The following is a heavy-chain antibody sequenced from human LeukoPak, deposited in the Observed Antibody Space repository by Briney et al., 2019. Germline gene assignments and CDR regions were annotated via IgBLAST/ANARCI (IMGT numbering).Heavy chain of an antibody. CDR2: IWYDGSNK. Sequence: QPGGSLRLSCAASGFTFSSYGMHWVRQAPGKGLEWVAVIWYDGSNKYYADSVKGRFTISRDNSKNTLYLQMNSLRAEDTAVYYCAREENVCGGDCYSRPTPFDYWGQGTLVTVSS. CDR3: AREENVCGGDCYSRPTPFDY. V-gene: IGHV3-33*01. J-gene: IGHJ4*02. CDR1: GFTFSSYG. D-gene: IGHD2-21*02.